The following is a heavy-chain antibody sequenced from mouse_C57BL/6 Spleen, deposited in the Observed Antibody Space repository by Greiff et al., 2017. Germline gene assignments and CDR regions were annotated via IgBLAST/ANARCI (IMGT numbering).Heavy chain of an antibody. D-gene: IGHD2-10*02. CDR1: GYTFTEYT. CDR3: ARHEERAYGNGGGYFDV. CDR2: FYPGSGSI. J-gene: IGHJ1*03. V-gene: IGHV1-62-2*01. Sequence: QVQLQQSGAELVKPGASVKLSCKASGYTFTEYTIHWVKQRSGQGLEWIGWFYPGSGSIKYNEKFKDKATLTAYKSSSTVYMELSRLTSEDSAVYFCARHEERAYGNGGGYFDVWGTGTTVTVSS.